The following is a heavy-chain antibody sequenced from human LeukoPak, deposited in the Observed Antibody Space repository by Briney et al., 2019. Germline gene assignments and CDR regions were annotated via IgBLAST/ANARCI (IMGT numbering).Heavy chain of an antibody. D-gene: IGHD6-19*01. CDR2: ISNDGSKK. V-gene: IGHV3-30*07. J-gene: IGHJ4*02. CDR1: GFTFSSYA. Sequence: GGSLRLSCAASGFTFSSYAIHWVRQAPGKGLEWVTVISNDGSKKSYADSVKGRFTISRDNAKNSLYLQLNSLRPEDTGLYYCARDRGGWPDYWGQGTLVTVSS. CDR3: ARDRGGWPDY.